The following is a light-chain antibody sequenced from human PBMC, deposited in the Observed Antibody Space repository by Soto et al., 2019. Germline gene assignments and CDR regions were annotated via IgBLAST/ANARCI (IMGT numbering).Light chain of an antibody. CDR1: QSVSSY. J-gene: IGKJ1*01. CDR2: DAS. Sequence: EIVLTQSPATLSLYPGERATLSCRASQSVSSYLAWYQQKPGQAPRLLIYDASNRATGIPARFSGSGSGTDFTLTISSLEPEDFAVYYCQQRSNWPATFGQGTIVDIK. CDR3: QQRSNWPAT. V-gene: IGKV3-11*01.